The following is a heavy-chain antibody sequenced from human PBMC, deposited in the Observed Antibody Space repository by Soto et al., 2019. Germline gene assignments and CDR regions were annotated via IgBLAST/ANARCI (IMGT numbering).Heavy chain of an antibody. Sequence: QAQLVQSGAEVKKPGASVKISCKASGYTFTSYYMHWVRQAPGQGLEWMGVIDPSYGTTSYAQKFQGRVTMNRDKSTTTVDMEMSSLRSEDTAIYYCASDVRELATVGSDYWGQGTLVTVSA. J-gene: IGHJ4*02. CDR3: ASDVRELATVGSDY. CDR1: GYTFTSYY. V-gene: IGHV1-46*01. D-gene: IGHD3-10*01. CDR2: IDPSYGTT.